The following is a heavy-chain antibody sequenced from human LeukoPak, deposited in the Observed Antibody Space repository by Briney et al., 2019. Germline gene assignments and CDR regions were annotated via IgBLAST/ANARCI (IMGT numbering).Heavy chain of an antibody. V-gene: IGHV1-18*01. CDR3: ARDDSGSYGESWFDP. Sequence: GASVKVSCKASGYTFTSYGISWVRRAPGQGLEWMGWISAYNGNTNYAQKLQGRVTMTTDTSTSTAYMELRSLRSDDTAVYYCARDDSGSYGESWFDPWGQGTLVTVSS. D-gene: IGHD1-26*01. CDR2: ISAYNGNT. CDR1: GYTFTSYG. J-gene: IGHJ5*02.